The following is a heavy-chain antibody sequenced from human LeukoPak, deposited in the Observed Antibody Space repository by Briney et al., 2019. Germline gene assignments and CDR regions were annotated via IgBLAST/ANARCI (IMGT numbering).Heavy chain of an antibody. CDR3: ARPGITIFGVARFDAFDI. CDR2: IYPGDSDT. Sequence: GESLKISCKGSGYSFTSYWIGWVRQMPGKGLEWMGIIYPGDSDTRYSPSFQGQVTISADKSISTAYLQWSSLKASDTAMYYCARPGITIFGVARFDAFDIWGQGTMVTVSS. V-gene: IGHV5-51*01. D-gene: IGHD3-3*01. J-gene: IGHJ3*02. CDR1: GYSFTSYW.